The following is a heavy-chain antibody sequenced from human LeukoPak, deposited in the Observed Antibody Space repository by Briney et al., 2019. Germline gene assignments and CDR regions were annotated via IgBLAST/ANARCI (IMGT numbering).Heavy chain of an antibody. D-gene: IGHD6-19*01. V-gene: IGHV7-4-1*02. J-gene: IGHJ2*01. CDR3: ARVVYSSDRYWYFDL. CDR2: INTNTGNP. Sequence: EASVKVSCKTSGYTFTQFAINWVRQAPGQGLEWMGWINTNTGNPTYAQGLTGRFLFSLDTSVSTTYLQINSLKAEDTAVYYCARVVYSSDRYWYFDLWGRGTLVTVSS. CDR1: GYTFTQFA.